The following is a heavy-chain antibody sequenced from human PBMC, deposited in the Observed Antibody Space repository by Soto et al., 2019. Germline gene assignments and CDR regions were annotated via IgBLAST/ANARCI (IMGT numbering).Heavy chain of an antibody. V-gene: IGHV4-34*01. J-gene: IGHJ6*02. Sequence: ETLSLTCAVYGGSFSGYYWSWIRQPPGKGLEWIGEINHSGSTNYNPSLKSRVTISVDTSKNQFSLKLSSVTAADTAVYYCASSGSYCSSTSCYTEKYYYYGMDVWGQGTTVTVSS. CDR1: GGSFSGYY. D-gene: IGHD2-2*02. CDR3: ASSGSYCSSTSCYTEKYYYYGMDV. CDR2: INHSGST.